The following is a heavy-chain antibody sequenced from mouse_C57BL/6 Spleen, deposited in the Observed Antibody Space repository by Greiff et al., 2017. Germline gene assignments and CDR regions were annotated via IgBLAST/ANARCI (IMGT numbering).Heavy chain of an antibody. CDR3: ARGYDYEGD. Sequence: VQLQQSGAELVRPGASVKLSCKASGYTFTDYYINWVKQRPGQGLEWIARIYPGSGNTYYNEKFKGKATLTAEKSSSTAYMQLSSLTSEDSAVYFCARGYDYEGDWGQGTTLTVSS. CDR1: GYTFTDYY. V-gene: IGHV1-76*01. CDR2: IYPGSGNT. D-gene: IGHD2-4*01. J-gene: IGHJ2*01.